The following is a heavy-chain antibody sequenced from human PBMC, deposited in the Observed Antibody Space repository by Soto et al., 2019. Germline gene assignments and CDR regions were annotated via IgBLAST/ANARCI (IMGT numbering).Heavy chain of an antibody. CDR1: GVSFSGYD. CDR2: INHSGSS. J-gene: IGHJ4*02. D-gene: IGHD2-8*02. CDR3: ARDKITGLFDY. V-gene: IGHV4-34*01. Sequence: SETLSLTCAVYGVSFSGYDWTWIRQPPGTGLEWIGEINHSGSSNYNPSLKSRVTISADTSKNQFSLKLTSVTAADTAVYYCARDKITGLFDYWGQGTLVTVPS.